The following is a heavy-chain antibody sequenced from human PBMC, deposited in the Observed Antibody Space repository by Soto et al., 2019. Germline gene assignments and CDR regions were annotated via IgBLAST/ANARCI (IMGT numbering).Heavy chain of an antibody. CDR3: ARSRESYNWNDAGY. Sequence: SETLSLTCIVSGGSISTYYWSWIRQPPGKGLEWIGCIYYSGSTNVGSANYNPSLKSRVAISVDTSKNQFSLKLTSVTAADTAVYYCARSRESYNWNDAGYWGQGTLVTVSS. D-gene: IGHD1-1*01. V-gene: IGHV4-59*01. J-gene: IGHJ4*01. CDR2: IYYSGSTNVGSA. CDR1: GGSISTYY.